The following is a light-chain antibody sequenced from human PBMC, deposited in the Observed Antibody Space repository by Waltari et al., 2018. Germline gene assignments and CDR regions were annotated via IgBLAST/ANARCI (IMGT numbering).Light chain of an antibody. CDR1: QSVRAN. V-gene: IGKV3-15*01. CDR2: GAS. J-gene: IGKJ5*01. Sequence: EVVMTQSPATLSVSPGEGATVSCRASQSVRANVAWYQQTPGQAPRLLICGASTSAPGIPDRLSGSGYGTEFILTISSLQSEDFAVYYCQQYNNWPPSITFGQGTRLEIK. CDR3: QQYNNWPPSIT.